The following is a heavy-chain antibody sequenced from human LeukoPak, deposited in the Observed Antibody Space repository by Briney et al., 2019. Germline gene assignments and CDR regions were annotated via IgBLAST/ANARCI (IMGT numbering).Heavy chain of an antibody. CDR1: GFTFSNYA. D-gene: IGHD3-22*01. V-gene: IGHV3-23*01. CDR3: AKWEGSSGCAFDY. J-gene: IGHJ4*02. Sequence: GGSLRLSCAASGFTFSNYAMSWVRQAPGKGLEWVSTISGSGTATYYADSVKGRFTISRDNSKNTLYLQMNSLRAEDTAVYYCAKWEGSSGCAFDYWGQGTLVTVSS. CDR2: ISGSGTAT.